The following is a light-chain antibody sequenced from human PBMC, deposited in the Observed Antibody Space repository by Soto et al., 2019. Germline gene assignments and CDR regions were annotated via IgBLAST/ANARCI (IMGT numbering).Light chain of an antibody. J-gene: IGKJ4*01. V-gene: IGKV3-15*01. CDR2: GAS. CDR1: QSVGIN. CDR3: QHYNSRPLT. Sequence: EIVMTQSPATLSVSPGERATLSCRAGQSVGINLAWYQQKPGQAPRLLIYGASRRAIGIPARFSGSGSGTEFTLTISSLQSVDSAVYYCQHYNSRPLTFGGGAKVEIK.